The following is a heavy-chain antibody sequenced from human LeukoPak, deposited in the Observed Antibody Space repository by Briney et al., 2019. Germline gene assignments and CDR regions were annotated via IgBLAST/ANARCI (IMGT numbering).Heavy chain of an antibody. V-gene: IGHV4-59*01. D-gene: IGHD3-16*01. Sequence: PSETLSLTCTVSGGSFSNVYWSWIRQPPGKGLEWIGYIYSTGATYYNPCLASRVTVSVDTSKNQFSLSLISVTAADTAVYYCARIPPRRGLGKGGTFDIWGQGTTVSVSS. J-gene: IGHJ3*02. CDR3: ARIPPRRGLGKGGTFDI. CDR2: IYSTGAT. CDR1: GGSFSNVY.